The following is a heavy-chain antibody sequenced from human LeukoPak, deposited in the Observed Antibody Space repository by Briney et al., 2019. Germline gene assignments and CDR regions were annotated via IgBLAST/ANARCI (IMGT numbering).Heavy chain of an antibody. V-gene: IGHV5-51*01. CDR3: ARRREYYYGSGSYWYFDY. D-gene: IGHD3-10*01. Sequence: GESLKISRKGSGYSFTSYWIGWVRQMPGKGLEWMGIIYPGDSDTRYSPSFQGQVTISADKSISTAYLQWSSLKASDTAMYYCARRREYYYGSGSYWYFDYWGQGTLVTVSS. CDR1: GYSFTSYW. J-gene: IGHJ4*02. CDR2: IYPGDSDT.